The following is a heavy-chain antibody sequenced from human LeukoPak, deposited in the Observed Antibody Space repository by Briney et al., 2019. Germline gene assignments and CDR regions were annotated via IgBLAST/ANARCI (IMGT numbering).Heavy chain of an antibody. CDR3: GRGMRDYYGLDY. D-gene: IGHD3-10*01. J-gene: IGHJ4*02. V-gene: IGHV3-74*01. CDR2: INSDGRTT. CDR1: GFIFSSFW. Sequence: GGSLRLSCAASGFIFSSFWMYWVRQVPGKGLVWVSHINSDGRTTDYADSVRGRFTISRDNAKNTLYLQMNRLTVEDTAVYYCGRGMRDYYGLDYWGQGFLVTVSS.